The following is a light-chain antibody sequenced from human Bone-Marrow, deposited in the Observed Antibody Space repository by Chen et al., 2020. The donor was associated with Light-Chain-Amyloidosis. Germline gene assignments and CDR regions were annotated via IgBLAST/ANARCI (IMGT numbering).Light chain of an antibody. CDR2: TAS. CDR1: QRISSW. CDR3: QQYNSYWT. V-gene: IGKV1-5*03. Sequence: DIQMTQSPSTLSASVGDRITITCRASQRISSWLAWYQQKPGKAPRLLLYTASTLESGVTSRCSGSGIGTEFTLTISRLQPDDFATYYCQQYNSYWTSGQGTKVEIK. J-gene: IGKJ1*01.